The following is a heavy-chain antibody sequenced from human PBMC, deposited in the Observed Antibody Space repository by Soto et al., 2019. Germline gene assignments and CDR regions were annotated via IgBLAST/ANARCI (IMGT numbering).Heavy chain of an antibody. CDR1: GFTFNYYC. D-gene: IGHD6-13*01. CDR3: ASHDHSSSYYYGMDV. CDR2: IQRDGSEK. V-gene: IGHV3-7*03. Sequence: VGSLRLSCAASGFTFNYYCMSWVRQAPGKGLEWVANIQRDGSEKYYTDSVKGRFTISRDNAKNSLYLQWSSLKASDTAMYYCASHDHSSSYYYGMDVWGQGTTVTVSS. J-gene: IGHJ6*02.